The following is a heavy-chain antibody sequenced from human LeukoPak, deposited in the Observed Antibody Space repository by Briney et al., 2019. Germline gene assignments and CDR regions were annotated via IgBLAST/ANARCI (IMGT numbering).Heavy chain of an antibody. Sequence: ASVKVSCKTSGYTFTGYYVYWVRQAPGQGLEWMGRITPNTGDTIYAQRFQGRATMTRDMPISAAYMELSSLTSDDTARYYCARDLVGGIWSAGFWGQGTLVTVSS. CDR3: ARDLVGGIWSAGF. D-gene: IGHD3-3*01. CDR2: ITPNTGDT. CDR1: GYTFTGYY. V-gene: IGHV1-2*06. J-gene: IGHJ4*02.